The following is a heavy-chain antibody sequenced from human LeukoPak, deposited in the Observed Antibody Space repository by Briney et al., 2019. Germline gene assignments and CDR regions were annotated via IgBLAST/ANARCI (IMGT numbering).Heavy chain of an antibody. CDR1: RGTFSSYA. V-gene: IGHV1-69*01. CDR2: IIPIFGTA. J-gene: IGHJ3*02. CDR3: ASDYASGSYYTRAPLDAFDI. D-gene: IGHD3-10*01. Sequence: SVKVSCKASRGTFSSYAISWVRQAPGQGFEWMGGIIPIFGTANYAQNFQGRVTITADESTSTAYMELSSLRFEDTAVYYCASDYASGSYYTRAPLDAFDIWGQGTMVTVSS.